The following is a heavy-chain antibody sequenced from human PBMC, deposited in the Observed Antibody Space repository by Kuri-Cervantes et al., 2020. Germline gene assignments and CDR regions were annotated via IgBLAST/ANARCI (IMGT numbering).Heavy chain of an antibody. CDR2: ISGSGDRT. V-gene: IGHV3-23*01. J-gene: IGHJ2*01. CDR3: ARNLRLPNWYFDL. Sequence: GGSLRLSCAASGFTFAGHAMTWVRQAPGKGLEWVSGISGSGDRTNYADSVKGRFTISRDNPKNTLYLQMNSLRAEDTAVYYCARNLRLPNWYFDLWGLGTLVTVSS. CDR1: GFTFAGHA. D-gene: IGHD2-15*01.